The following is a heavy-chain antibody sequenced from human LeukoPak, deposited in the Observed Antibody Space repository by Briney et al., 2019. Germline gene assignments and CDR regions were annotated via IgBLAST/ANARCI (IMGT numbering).Heavy chain of an antibody. V-gene: IGHV4-59*08. Sequence: SETLSLTCTVSGGSISSYYGSWIRQPPEKGLEWIGFIYYSGSTNYNPSLKSRVTISVDTSKNQFSLKLSSVTAADTAVYYCARSRSWERAAFAIWGQGTMVTVSS. CDR1: GGSISSYY. J-gene: IGHJ3*02. CDR3: ARSRSWERAAFAI. CDR2: IYYSGST. D-gene: IGHD1-26*01.